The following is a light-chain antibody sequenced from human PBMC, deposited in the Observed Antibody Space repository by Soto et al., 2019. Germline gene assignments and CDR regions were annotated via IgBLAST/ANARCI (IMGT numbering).Light chain of an antibody. CDR2: EVT. V-gene: IGLV2-8*01. CDR1: SSDVGGYDY. J-gene: IGLJ1*01. CDR3: SSYAGRTLYV. Sequence: QSALTQPPSASGSPGQSVTISCTGTSSDVGGYDYVSWYQQRPGKAPKLLIHEVTKRPSGVPDRFSGSKSGNTASLTVSGLHAEDEAEYYCSSYAGRTLYVFGTGTKLTVL.